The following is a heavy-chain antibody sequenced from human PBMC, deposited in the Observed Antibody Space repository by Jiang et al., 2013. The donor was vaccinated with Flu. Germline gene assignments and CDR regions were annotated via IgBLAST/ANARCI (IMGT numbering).Heavy chain of an antibody. Sequence: EWIGSMHYSGNTYYNPSLKSRVTISVDTSKNQFSLKLRSVTAADTAVYYCATEGLRAIIFEARSFDIWGQGTMVTVSS. CDR2: MHYSGNT. J-gene: IGHJ3*02. V-gene: IGHV4-39*01. D-gene: IGHD3-3*02. CDR3: ATEGLRAIIFEARSFDI.